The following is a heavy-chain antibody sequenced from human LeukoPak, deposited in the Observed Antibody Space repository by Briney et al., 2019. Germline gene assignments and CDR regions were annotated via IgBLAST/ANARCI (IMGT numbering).Heavy chain of an antibody. CDR2: ISSSGSTI. Sequence: PGGSLRLSCAASGFTFSGYYMSWVRQAPGKGLEWVSYISSSGSTIYCADSVKGRFTISRDNAKNSLYLQMNSLRAEDTAVYYCARMCPDDLWSGYSYYYYMDVWGKGTTVTVSS. CDR1: GFTFSGYY. D-gene: IGHD3-3*01. CDR3: ARMCPDDLWSGYSYYYYMDV. J-gene: IGHJ6*03. V-gene: IGHV3-11*01.